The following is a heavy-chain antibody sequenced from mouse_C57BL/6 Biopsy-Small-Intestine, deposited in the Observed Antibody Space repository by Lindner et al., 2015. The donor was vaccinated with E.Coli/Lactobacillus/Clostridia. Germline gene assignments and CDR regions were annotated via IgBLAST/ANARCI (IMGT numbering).Heavy chain of an antibody. D-gene: IGHD2-3*01. Sequence: WVRQAPGRGLEWMGIIAPGGSSTTYAQQFQGRLTLTEDTSTKTVYMELRGLTSHDTALYFCAKDAGGERAHITFDSSPRSYDGGAFKIWGQGTMVTVSS. CDR3: AKDAGGERAHITFDSSPRSYDGGAFKI. V-gene: IGHV1S61*01. J-gene: IGHJ3*01. CDR2: IAPGGSST.